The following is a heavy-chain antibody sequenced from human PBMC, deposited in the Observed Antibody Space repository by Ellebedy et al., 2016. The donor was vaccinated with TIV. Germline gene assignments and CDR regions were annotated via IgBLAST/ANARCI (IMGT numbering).Heavy chain of an antibody. CDR1: GFSFGDFA. CDR3: ARGEVVPDF. CDR2: IRSKRYGGTR. D-gene: IGHD3-22*01. J-gene: IGHJ4*02. V-gene: IGHV3-49*03. Sequence: GESLKISXTASGFSFGDFAMTWFRQAPGKGLEWVSFIRSKRYGGTREYAASVKGRFTISRDDSKSIAYLQMNSLKIEDTGVFYCARGEVVPDFWGQGTLVTVSS.